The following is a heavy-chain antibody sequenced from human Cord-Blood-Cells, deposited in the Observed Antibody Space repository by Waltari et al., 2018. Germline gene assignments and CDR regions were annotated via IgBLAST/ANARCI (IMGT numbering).Heavy chain of an antibody. J-gene: IGHJ3*02. CDR1: GGSISSHY. CDR3: ASTGIAAAGRGAFDI. CDR2: IYYSGST. V-gene: IGHV4-59*11. D-gene: IGHD6-13*01. Sequence: QVQLQEAGPGLVKPSETLSLTCPVSGGSISSHYWRWIRQPPGKGLEWIGYIYYSGSTNYNPSLKSRVTISVDTSKNQFSLKLSSVTAADTAVYYCASTGIAAAGRGAFDIWGQGTMVTVSS.